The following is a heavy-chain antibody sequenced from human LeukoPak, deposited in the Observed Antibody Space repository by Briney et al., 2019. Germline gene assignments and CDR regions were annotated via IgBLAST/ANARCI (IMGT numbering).Heavy chain of an antibody. D-gene: IGHD2-2*02. CDR1: GFTFSTFA. J-gene: IGHJ4*02. CDR2: ISGSGGNT. Sequence: GGSLRLSXAASGFTFSTFAMSWIRQAPRKGLEWVSAISGSGGNTYYADSVKGRFTISRDNSKNTLYLQMNSLRAEDTAVYYCAKDRVVLPAAIPSDFDYWGQGTLVTVSS. CDR3: AKDRVVLPAAIPSDFDY. V-gene: IGHV3-23*01.